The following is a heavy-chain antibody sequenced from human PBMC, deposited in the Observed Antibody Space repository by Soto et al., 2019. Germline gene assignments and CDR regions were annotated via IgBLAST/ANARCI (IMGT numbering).Heavy chain of an antibody. Sequence: SLRLSCAASGFTFSSYAMHWVRQAPGKGLEWVAVISYDGSNKYYADSVKGRFTTSRDNSKNTLYLQMNSLRAEDTAVYYCARDPSDSSGHYHYFFDYWGQGTLVTVSS. J-gene: IGHJ4*02. D-gene: IGHD3-22*01. V-gene: IGHV3-30-3*01. CDR3: ARDPSDSSGHYHYFFDY. CDR1: GFTFSSYA. CDR2: ISYDGSNK.